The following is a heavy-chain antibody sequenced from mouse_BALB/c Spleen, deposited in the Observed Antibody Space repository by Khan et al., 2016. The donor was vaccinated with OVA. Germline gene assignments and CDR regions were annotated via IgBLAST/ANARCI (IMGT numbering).Heavy chain of an antibody. CDR2: ISYSGNT. D-gene: IGHD1-1*01. CDR1: GYSITSDYA. J-gene: IGHJ2*01. V-gene: IGHV3-2*02. Sequence: EVQLQESGPGLVKPSQSLSLTCTVTGYSITSDYAWNWIRQFPGNNLEWMGFISYSGNTNYNPSLKSRISITRDTSKHQFFLQFNSVTTEDTATYCCSRVYGRDFDYWGQGTTLTVSS. CDR3: SRVYGRDFDY.